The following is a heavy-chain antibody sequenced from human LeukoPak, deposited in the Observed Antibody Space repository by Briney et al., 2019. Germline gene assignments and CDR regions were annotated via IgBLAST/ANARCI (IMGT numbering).Heavy chain of an antibody. CDR1: GFTFSSYS. D-gene: IGHD6-19*01. CDR2: ISSSGVRT. CDR3: AKDQAWSSGLDY. Sequence: GGSLRLSCAASGFTFSSYSMSWVRQAPGKWLEWVLCISSSGVRTYYADSVKGRFTISRDSSKNTLYLQMNSLRAEDTAVYYCAKDQAWSSGLDYWGQGTLVTVSS. V-gene: IGHV3-23*01. J-gene: IGHJ4*02.